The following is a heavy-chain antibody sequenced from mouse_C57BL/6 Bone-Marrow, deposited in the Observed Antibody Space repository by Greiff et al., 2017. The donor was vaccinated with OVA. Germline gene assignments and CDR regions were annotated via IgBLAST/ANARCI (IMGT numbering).Heavy chain of an antibody. J-gene: IGHJ1*03. CDR2: INPSRGYT. V-gene: IGHV1-7*01. CDR1: GYTFTSYW. CDR3: AIYYGNLWYFDV. D-gene: IGHD2-1*01. Sequence: VQLQQSGADLAKPGASVKLSCKASGYTFTSYWMHWVKQRPGQGLEWIGYINPSRGYTKYNQKFKDKATLTADKSSSTAYMQLSSLTYEDSAVYYCAIYYGNLWYFDVWGTGTTVTVSS.